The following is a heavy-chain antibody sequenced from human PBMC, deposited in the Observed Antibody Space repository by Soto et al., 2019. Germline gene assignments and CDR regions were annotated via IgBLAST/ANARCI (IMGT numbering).Heavy chain of an antibody. Sequence: QVQLVQSGAEVKKPGSSVKVSCKASGYTFTSYGISWVRQAPGQGLEGMGWISAYNGNTNYAQKLQGRVTMTTDTPTSQAYMELGSLTSDDPAVYYRARDRGYYDSSRSSPFDYWGQGTLVTVSS. V-gene: IGHV1-18*01. CDR3: ARDRGYYDSSRSSPFDY. CDR2: ISAYNGNT. CDR1: GYTFTSYG. J-gene: IGHJ4*02. D-gene: IGHD3-22*01.